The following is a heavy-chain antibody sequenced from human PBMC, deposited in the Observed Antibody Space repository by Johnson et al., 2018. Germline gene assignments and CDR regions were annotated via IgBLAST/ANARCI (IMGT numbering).Heavy chain of an antibody. V-gene: IGHV3-74*02. CDR3: ARAVEATRNAFHI. Sequence: VQLVEAGGGLVQPGGSLRLSCAASGFTFSSYWMHWVRQAPGKGLVWVSRIYSDVSSTNYADSVKGRFTISRDSAKNTLYLQMNSLRAEDTALYYCARAVEATRNAFHIWGQGTMVTVSS. CDR1: GFTFSSYW. D-gene: IGHD1-26*01. J-gene: IGHJ3*02. CDR2: IYSDVSST.